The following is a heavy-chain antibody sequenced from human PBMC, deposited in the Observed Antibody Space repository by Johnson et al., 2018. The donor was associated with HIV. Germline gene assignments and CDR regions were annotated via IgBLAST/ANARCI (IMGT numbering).Heavy chain of an antibody. CDR2: IRYDGNNK. CDR3: AKTLSPYYYDSSGYYQPFDAFDI. Sequence: MQLVESGGGVVQPGGSLRLSCAASGFTFSSYGMHWVRQAPGKGLEWVAFIRYDGNNKYYADSVKGRFTISRDNSKNTLYLQMNSLRAEDSAVYYCAKTLSPYYYDSSGYYQPFDAFDIWGQGTMVTVSS. V-gene: IGHV3-30*02. J-gene: IGHJ3*02. CDR1: GFTFSSYG. D-gene: IGHD3-22*01.